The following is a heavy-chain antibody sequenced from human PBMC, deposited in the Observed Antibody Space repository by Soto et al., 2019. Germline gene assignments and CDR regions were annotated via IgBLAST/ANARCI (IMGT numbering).Heavy chain of an antibody. D-gene: IGHD2-2*01. CDR1: GFTFNRYW. V-gene: IGHV3-7*01. J-gene: IGHJ4*02. CDR2: VKQDGSEK. CDR3: ARGPGVPAAHYFDP. Sequence: GGSLRLSCAASGFTFNRYWMDWVRQAPGKGLGWVANVKQDGSEKYYVDSVKGRFTISRDNAKNLLYLQMNGLRAEDTAVYYCARGPGVPAAHYFDPCGQGTLVTVSS.